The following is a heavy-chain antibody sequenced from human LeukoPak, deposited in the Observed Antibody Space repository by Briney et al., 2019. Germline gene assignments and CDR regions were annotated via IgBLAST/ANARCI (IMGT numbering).Heavy chain of an antibody. Sequence: PSGTLSLTCAVSGGSISSGNWWSWVRQPPGKELQWIGEMFHSGSTNYNPSLKSRVTISVDTSKNQFSLKLSSVTAAGTAVYYCARDSLTTGEVKFDPWGQGTLVTVSS. CDR2: MFHSGST. CDR1: GGSISSGNW. D-gene: IGHD4-17*01. V-gene: IGHV4-4*02. CDR3: ARDSLTTGEVKFDP. J-gene: IGHJ5*02.